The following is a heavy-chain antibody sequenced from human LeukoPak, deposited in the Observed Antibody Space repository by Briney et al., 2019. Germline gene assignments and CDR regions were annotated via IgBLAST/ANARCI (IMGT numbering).Heavy chain of an antibody. J-gene: IGHJ4*02. Sequence: GGSLRLSCAASGFTFSSYGMHWVRQAPGKGLEWVAFIRYDGSNKYYADSVKGRFTISRDNSKNTLYLQMNSLRAEDTAVYYCARDVKYYDSSGYFYFDYWGQGTLVTVSS. CDR1: GFTFSSYG. CDR3: ARDVKYYDSSGYFYFDY. CDR2: IRYDGSNK. D-gene: IGHD3-22*01. V-gene: IGHV3-30*02.